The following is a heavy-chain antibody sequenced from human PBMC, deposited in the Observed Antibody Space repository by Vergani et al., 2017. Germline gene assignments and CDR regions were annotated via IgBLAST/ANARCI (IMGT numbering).Heavy chain of an antibody. J-gene: IGHJ4*02. CDR2: ISSSSSTI. V-gene: IGHV3-48*02. D-gene: IGHD2-2*01. Sequence: EVQLVESGGGLVQPGGSLRLSCAASGFTFSSYRMNWVRQAPGKGLEWVSYISSSSSTIYYADSVKGRFTISRDNAKNSLYPQMNSLRDEDTAVYYCARDGVTSNHYFDYWGQGTLVTVSS. CDR3: ARDGVTSNHYFDY. CDR1: GFTFSSYR.